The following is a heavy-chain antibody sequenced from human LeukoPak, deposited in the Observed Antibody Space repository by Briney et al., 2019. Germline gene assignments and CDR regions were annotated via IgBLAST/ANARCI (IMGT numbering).Heavy chain of an antibody. J-gene: IGHJ6*03. CDR2: IYHTGST. CDR3: ASMLLHYYYMDV. V-gene: IGHV4-4*02. D-gene: IGHD2-15*01. CDR1: GDSISSSNW. Sequence: SGTLSLTCAVSGDSISSSNWWSWVRQPPGKGLEWIGEIYHTGSTNDNPALKSRVTISVDKSKNQFSLKLSSVTAADTAVYYCASMLLHYYYMDVWGKGTTVTVSS.